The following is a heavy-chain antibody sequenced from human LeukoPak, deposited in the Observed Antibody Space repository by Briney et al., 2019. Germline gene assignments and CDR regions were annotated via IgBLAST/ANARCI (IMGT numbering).Heavy chain of an antibody. CDR1: GYTYTSYA. CDR2: ISAYNGNT. Sequence: ASVKVSCKASGYTYTSYAMNWVRQAPGQGLEWMGWISAYNGNTNYAQKLQGRVTMTTDTSTSTAYMELRSLRSDDTAVYYCARDLGPPRSGYHYYFDYWGQGTLVTVSS. CDR3: ARDLGPPRSGYHYYFDY. V-gene: IGHV1-18*01. D-gene: IGHD3-3*01. J-gene: IGHJ4*02.